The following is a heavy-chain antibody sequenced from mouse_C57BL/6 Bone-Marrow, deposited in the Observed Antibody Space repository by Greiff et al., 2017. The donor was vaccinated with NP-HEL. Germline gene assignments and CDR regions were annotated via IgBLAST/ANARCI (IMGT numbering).Heavy chain of an antibody. Sequence: EVQLQQSGPELVKPGASVKISCKASGYTFTDYYMNWVKQSHGKSLEWIGDINPNNGGTSYNQKFKGKATLTVDKSSSTAYMELRSLTSEDSAVYYCASSVGSNYQYYYAMHYWGQGTSVTVSS. D-gene: IGHD1-1*01. J-gene: IGHJ4*01. CDR1: GYTFTDYY. V-gene: IGHV1-26*01. CDR2: INPNNGGT. CDR3: ASSVGSNYQYYYAMHY.